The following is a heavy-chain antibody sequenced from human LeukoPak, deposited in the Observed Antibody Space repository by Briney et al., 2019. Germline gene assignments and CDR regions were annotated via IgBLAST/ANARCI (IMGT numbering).Heavy chain of an antibody. CDR3: ATGRYCSGTTCYSSLDF. Sequence: GESLKLSCKGSGYSFTNYWIAWVRQMPGKGLEWMGITHPGDSNTRYSPSFQGQVTISVDKSITTAYLQWSSLKASDTAVYYCATGRYCSGTTCYSSLDFWGQGTLVTVSS. CDR2: THPGDSNT. D-gene: IGHD2-15*01. V-gene: IGHV5-51*01. J-gene: IGHJ4*02. CDR1: GYSFTNYW.